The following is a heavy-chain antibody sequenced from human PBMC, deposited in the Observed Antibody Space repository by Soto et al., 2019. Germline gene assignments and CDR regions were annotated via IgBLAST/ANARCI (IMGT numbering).Heavy chain of an antibody. CDR2: ISAYNGNT. CDR1: GYTFTSYG. CDR3: AREVQVTGTKFFDY. V-gene: IGHV1-18*01. D-gene: IGHD1-7*01. Sequence: GASVKVSCKASGYTFTSYGISWVRQAPGQGLEWMGWISAYNGNTNYAQRLQGRVTMTTDTSTSTAYMELRSLRSDDTAVYYCAREVQVTGTKFFDYWGQGTLVTVSS. J-gene: IGHJ4*02.